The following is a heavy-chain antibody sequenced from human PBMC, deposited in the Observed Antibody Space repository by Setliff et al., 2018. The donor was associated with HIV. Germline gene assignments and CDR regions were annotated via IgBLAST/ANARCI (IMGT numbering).Heavy chain of an antibody. CDR3: ARVRTSYNFWVGDVFDP. Sequence: GASVKVSCKASGYTFNNYAMNWVRQAPGQGLELMGWINTNTGNPTYAQGFTGRFVFSLDTSVSTAYLQISSLKAEDTAVYFCARVRTSYNFWVGDVFDPWGQGTLVTVS. CDR2: INTNTGNP. V-gene: IGHV7-4-1*02. D-gene: IGHD1-1*01. J-gene: IGHJ5*02. CDR1: GYTFNNYA.